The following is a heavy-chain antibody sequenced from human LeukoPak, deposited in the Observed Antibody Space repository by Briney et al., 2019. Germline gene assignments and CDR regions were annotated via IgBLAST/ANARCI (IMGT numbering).Heavy chain of an antibody. V-gene: IGHV4-34*01. D-gene: IGHD1-26*01. CDR2: INHSGST. J-gene: IGHJ4*02. Sequence: SETLSLTCAAYGGSFSDYYWTWIRQPPGKGLEWIGEINHSGSTNYKPSLKSRVTISVDTSKNQFSLKLTSVTAADTAVYYCARVVGRYYKVDFWGRGTPVTVSP. CDR1: GGSFSDYY. CDR3: ARVVGRYYKVDF.